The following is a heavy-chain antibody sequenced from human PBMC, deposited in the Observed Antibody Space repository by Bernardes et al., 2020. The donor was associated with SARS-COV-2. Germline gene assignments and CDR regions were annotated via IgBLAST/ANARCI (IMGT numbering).Heavy chain of an antibody. Sequence: GESLKISCKGSGYSFTSYWISWVRQMPGKGLEWMGRIDPSDSYTNYSPSFQGHVTISADKSISTAHLQWSSLKASDTAMYYCARQRNTMVRGGAFDIWGQGTMVTVSS. J-gene: IGHJ3*02. V-gene: IGHV5-10-1*01. CDR3: ARQRNTMVRGGAFDI. D-gene: IGHD3-10*01. CDR1: GYSFTSYW. CDR2: IDPSDSYT.